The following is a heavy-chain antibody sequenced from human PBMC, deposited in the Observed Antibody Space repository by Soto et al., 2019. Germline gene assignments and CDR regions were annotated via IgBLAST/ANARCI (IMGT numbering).Heavy chain of an antibody. Sequence: SETLSLTCTVSGGSISSGDYYWSWIRQPPGKGLEWIGYIYYSGSTYYNPSLKSRVTISVDTSKNQFSLKLSSVTAADTAVYYCASWGDGYNSGQFDYWGQGTLVTVS. CDR2: IYYSGST. J-gene: IGHJ4*02. V-gene: IGHV4-30-4*01. CDR1: GGSISSGDYY. CDR3: ASWGDGYNSGQFDY. D-gene: IGHD5-12*01.